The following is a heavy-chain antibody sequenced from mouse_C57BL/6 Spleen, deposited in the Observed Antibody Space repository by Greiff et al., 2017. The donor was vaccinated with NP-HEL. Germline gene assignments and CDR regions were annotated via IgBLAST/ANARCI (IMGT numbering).Heavy chain of an antibody. CDR1: GFSLTSYG. D-gene: IGHD1-1*01. J-gene: IGHJ1*03. Sequence: QVQLQQSGPGLVQPSQSLSITCTVSGFSLTSYGVNWVRQSPGKGLEWLGVLWSGGSTDYNAAFISRLSLRKDNSKSQVFFKMNSLQADNTAIYYCARLLRSYFDVWGTGTTVTVSS. V-gene: IGHV2-2*01. CDR3: ARLLRSYFDV. CDR2: LWSGGST.